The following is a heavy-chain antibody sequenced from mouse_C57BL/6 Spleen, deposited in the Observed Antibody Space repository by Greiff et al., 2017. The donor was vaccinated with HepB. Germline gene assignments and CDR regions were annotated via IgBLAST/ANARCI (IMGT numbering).Heavy chain of an antibody. D-gene: IGHD1-1*01. Sequence: EVKLMESGPGLVKPSQSLSLTCSVTGYSITSGYYWNWIRQFPGNKLEWMGYISYDGSNNYNPSLKNRISITRDTSKNQFFLKLNSVTTEDTATYYCARDMQVSSLFDYWGQGTTLTVSS. CDR3: ARDMQVSSLFDY. CDR1: GYSITSGYY. V-gene: IGHV3-6*01. J-gene: IGHJ2*01. CDR2: ISYDGSN.